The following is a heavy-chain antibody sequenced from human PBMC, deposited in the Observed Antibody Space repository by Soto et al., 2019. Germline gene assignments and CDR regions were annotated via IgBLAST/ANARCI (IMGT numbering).Heavy chain of an antibody. CDR3: ARDSGGGGASDI. CDR1: GGSISSGDYY. CDR2: IYYSGST. D-gene: IGHD3-16*01. V-gene: IGHV4-30-4*01. J-gene: IGHJ3*02. Sequence: QVQLQESGPGLVKPSQTLSLTCTVSGGSISSGDYYWSWIRQPPGKGLEWIGYIYYSGSTYYNPFLKSRFTISIDTSKNQFSLKLSSVTAADTAVYYCARDSGGGGASDIWGQGTMVTVSS.